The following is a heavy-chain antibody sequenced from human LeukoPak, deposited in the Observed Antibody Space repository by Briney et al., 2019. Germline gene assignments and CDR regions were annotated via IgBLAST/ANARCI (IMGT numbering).Heavy chain of an antibody. Sequence: PSETLSLTCTVSGGSINSDTYYWGWIRQPPGKGLEWIGSIYYSGSTYYNPSLKSRVTISVDTSKNQFSLKLSSVTAADTAEYYCARQRFGPSGYFDYWGQGTLVTVSS. D-gene: IGHD3-10*01. CDR2: IYYSGST. J-gene: IGHJ4*02. CDR3: ARQRFGPSGYFDY. CDR1: GGSINSDTYY. V-gene: IGHV4-39*07.